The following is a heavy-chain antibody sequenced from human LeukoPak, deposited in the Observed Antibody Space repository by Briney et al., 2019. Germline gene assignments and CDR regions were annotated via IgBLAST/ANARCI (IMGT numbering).Heavy chain of an antibody. V-gene: IGHV3-23*01. Sequence: GGSLRLSCAASEFTFSSYAMSWVRQAPGKGLEWVSTISGSAGSTYYADSVKGRFTISRDNSKNTLYLQMNSLRAEDTAVYYCAKAKGWLQIFDYWGQGTLVIVSS. D-gene: IGHD6-19*01. J-gene: IGHJ4*02. CDR3: AKAKGWLQIFDY. CDR2: ISGSAGST. CDR1: EFTFSSYA.